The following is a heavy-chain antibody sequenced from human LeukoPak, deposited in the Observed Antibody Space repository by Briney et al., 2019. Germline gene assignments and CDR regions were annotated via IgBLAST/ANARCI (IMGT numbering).Heavy chain of an antibody. Sequence: QAGGSLRLSCAASGFTFSSYAMSWVRQAPGKGLEWVSAISGSGGSTYYADSVKGRFTISRDNSKNTLYLQMNSLRAEDTAVYCAKGYDFWTYTDYWGQGTLVTVSS. D-gene: IGHD3-3*01. CDR3: AKGYDFWTYTDY. CDR1: GFTFSSYA. CDR2: ISGSGGST. V-gene: IGHV3-23*01. J-gene: IGHJ4*02.